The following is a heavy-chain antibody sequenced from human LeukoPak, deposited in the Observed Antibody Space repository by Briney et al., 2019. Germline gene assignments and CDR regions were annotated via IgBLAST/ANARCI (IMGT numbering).Heavy chain of an antibody. CDR3: ARTLMPSIHEAFHI. D-gene: IGHD2-2*01. J-gene: IGHJ3*02. Sequence: KSSQTLSLTCTVSGGSITSGGYSWNWIRQPAGKGLEWIGRIHTSGSANYNPSLKSRVTFSVDTSKNHFSLNLSSVTAADTATYYCARTLMPSIHEAFHIWGQGTTVTVSS. CDR1: GGSITSGGYS. CDR2: IHTSGSA. V-gene: IGHV4-61*02.